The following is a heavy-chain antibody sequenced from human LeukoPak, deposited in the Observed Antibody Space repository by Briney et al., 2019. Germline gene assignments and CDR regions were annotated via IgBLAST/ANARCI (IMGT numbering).Heavy chain of an antibody. CDR3: ARNVRYFDWLDY. V-gene: IGHV4-30-2*01. D-gene: IGHD3-9*01. CDR2: IYHSGST. Sequence: SETLSLTCTVSGGSISSGGYYWSWIRQPPGKGLEWIGYIYHSGSTYYNPSLKSRVTISVDRSKNQFSLKLSSVTAADTAVYYCARNVRYFDWLDYWGQGTLVTVSS. CDR1: GGSISSGGYY. J-gene: IGHJ4*02.